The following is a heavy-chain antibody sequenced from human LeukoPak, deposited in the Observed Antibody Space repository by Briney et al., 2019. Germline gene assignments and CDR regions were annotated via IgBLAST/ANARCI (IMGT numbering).Heavy chain of an antibody. V-gene: IGHV1-18*01. CDR3: AREILSYYYGSGSYNWFDP. Sequence: GASVKVSCKASGYTFTSYGISWVRQAPGQGLEWMGWISAYNGNTNYAQKLQGRVTMTTDTSTSTAYMELRSLRSDDTAVYYCAREILSYYYGSGSYNWFDPWGQGTLVTVSS. D-gene: IGHD3-10*01. J-gene: IGHJ5*02. CDR1: GYTFTSYG. CDR2: ISAYNGNT.